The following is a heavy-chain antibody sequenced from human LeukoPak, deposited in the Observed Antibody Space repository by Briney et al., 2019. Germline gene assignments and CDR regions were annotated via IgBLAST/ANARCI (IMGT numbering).Heavy chain of an antibody. J-gene: IGHJ4*01. D-gene: IGHD6-19*01. CDR1: GGSFSNYY. CDR3: ARVKAVAGTLPHLLDY. V-gene: IGHV4-59*12. Sequence: SETLSLNCAVYGGSFSNYYWSWIRQPPGKGLEWIGYIYYSGSTNYNPSLKSRVTISVDTSKNQFSLKLSSVTAADTAVYYCARVKAVAGTLPHLLDYWGHGTLVTVSS. CDR2: IYYSGST.